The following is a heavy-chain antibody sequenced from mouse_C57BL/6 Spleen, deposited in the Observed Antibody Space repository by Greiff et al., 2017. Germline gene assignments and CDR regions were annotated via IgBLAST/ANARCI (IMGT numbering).Heavy chain of an antibody. CDR2: ISYDGSN. V-gene: IGHV3-6*01. D-gene: IGHD1-1*01. CDR1: GYSITSGYY. Sequence: DVKLQESGPGLVKPSQSLSLTCSVTGYSITSGYYWNWIRQFPGNKLEWMGYISYDGSNNYNPSLKNRISITRDTSKNQFFLKLNSVTTEDTATYYCAREDHYGSSYWGQGTTLTVSS. J-gene: IGHJ2*01. CDR3: AREDHYGSSY.